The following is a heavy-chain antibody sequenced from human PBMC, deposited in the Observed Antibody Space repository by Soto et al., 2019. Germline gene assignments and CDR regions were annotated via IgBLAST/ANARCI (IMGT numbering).Heavy chain of an antibody. J-gene: IGHJ4*02. CDR2: ISFDEKIQ. V-gene: IGHV3-30*18. Sequence: QVQLVESGGGVVQPGRTLRLSCAASGFTFNTYGMHWVRQAAGKGLEWVAVISFDEKIQYYADSVKGRFTISRDNSKNTMSLQMDSLRPEDTAVYYCAKVAERSMITFGGVIADWGQGTLVTVSS. D-gene: IGHD3-16*02. CDR1: GFTFNTYG. CDR3: AKVAERSMITFGGVIAD.